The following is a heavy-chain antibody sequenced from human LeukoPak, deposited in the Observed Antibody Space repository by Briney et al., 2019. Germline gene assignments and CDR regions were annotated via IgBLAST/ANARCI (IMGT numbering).Heavy chain of an antibody. CDR3: ARHRQKFNWNYVWDY. D-gene: IGHD1-7*01. Sequence: PSETLSLTCTVSGYSISSGYYWGWIRQPPGKGLEWIGSIYHSGSTYYNPSLKSRVTISVDTSKNQFSLKLSSVTAADTAVYYCARHRQKFNWNYVWDYWGQGTLVTVSS. J-gene: IGHJ4*02. CDR2: IYHSGST. V-gene: IGHV4-38-2*02. CDR1: GYSISSGYY.